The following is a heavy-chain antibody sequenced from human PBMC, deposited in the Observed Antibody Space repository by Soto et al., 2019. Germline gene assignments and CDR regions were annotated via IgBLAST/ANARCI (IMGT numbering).Heavy chain of an antibody. J-gene: IGHJ4*02. V-gene: IGHV5-51*01. Sequence: RKISFQCSGXTFSNFWIGWVRKLPGQGLEWMGIIYPGDHETRYSPSFLGKVTISAETSINTAYLQWSSLEASDSPFYFCGRSPRSSPYFDVWGQGALVTVCS. CDR2: IYPGDHET. CDR1: GXTFSNFW. D-gene: IGHD6-13*01. CDR3: GRSPRSSPYFDV.